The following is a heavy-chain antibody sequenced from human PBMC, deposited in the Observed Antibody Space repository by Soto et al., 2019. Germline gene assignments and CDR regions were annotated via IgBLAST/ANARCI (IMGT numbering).Heavy chain of an antibody. CDR1: GFTFSSYS. J-gene: IGHJ6*02. D-gene: IGHD1-26*01. Sequence: GGSLRLSCAASGFTFSSYSMNWVRQAPGKGLEWVSYISSSSSTIYYADSVKGRFTISRDNAKNSLYLQMNSLRDEDTAVYYCARDLFVGGSYWLNYYYGMDVWGQGTTVTVSS. CDR2: ISSSSSTI. V-gene: IGHV3-48*02. CDR3: ARDLFVGGSYWLNYYYGMDV.